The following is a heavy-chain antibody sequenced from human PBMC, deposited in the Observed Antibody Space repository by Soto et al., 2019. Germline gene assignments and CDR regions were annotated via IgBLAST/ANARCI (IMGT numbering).Heavy chain of an antibody. Sequence: GGSLRLSCAASGLTFSSYGMHWVRQAPGKGLEWVSYISSSSSTIYYADSVKGRFTISRDNAKNSLYLQMNSLRAEDTAVYYWAKGTGGYFDYWGKGTLGTVSS. CDR3: AKGTGGYFDY. D-gene: IGHD1-26*01. V-gene: IGHV3-48*01. J-gene: IGHJ4*02. CDR1: GLTFSSYG. CDR2: ISSSSSTI.